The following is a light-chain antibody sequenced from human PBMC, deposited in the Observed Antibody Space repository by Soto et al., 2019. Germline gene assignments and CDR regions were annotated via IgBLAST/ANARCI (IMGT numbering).Light chain of an antibody. CDR1: QSISKW. J-gene: IGKJ1*01. V-gene: IGKV1-5*01. Sequence: DIQMTQSPSTLSASIGDRVSITCRASQSISKWLAWHQQKPGKAPKLLIYDASTLQSGVPPRFGGSGSGTEFTLTIRSLQPDDIATYYCQQYSSYSAWTFGEGTKVEIK. CDR2: DAS. CDR3: QQYSSYSAWT.